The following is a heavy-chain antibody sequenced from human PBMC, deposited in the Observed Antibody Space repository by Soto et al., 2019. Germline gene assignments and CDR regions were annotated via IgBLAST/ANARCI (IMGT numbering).Heavy chain of an antibody. V-gene: IGHV1-8*01. Sequence: QVQLVQSGAEVKKPGASVKVSCKASGYTFTSYDINWVRQATGQGLEWMGWMNPNSGNTGYAQKFQGRVTMTRNTFRSTDYMELSILRAEDTVVYYCARSVRYYYMDVWGKGTTVTVSS. CDR2: MNPNSGNT. CDR3: ARSVRYYYMDV. J-gene: IGHJ6*03. CDR1: GYTFTSYD.